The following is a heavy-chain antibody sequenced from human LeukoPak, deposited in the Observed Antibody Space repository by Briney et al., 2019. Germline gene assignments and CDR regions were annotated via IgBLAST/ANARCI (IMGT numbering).Heavy chain of an antibody. CDR2: IYTSGST. D-gene: IGHD1-20*01. Sequence: SSETLSLTCTVSGGSISSYYWSRIRQPAGKGLEWIGRIYTSGSTNYNPSLKSRVTMSVDTSKNQFSLKLSSVTPEDTAVYYCARDCSRCIYSITGFSPWGQGTLVTVSS. J-gene: IGHJ5*02. V-gene: IGHV4-4*07. CDR3: ARDCSRCIYSITGFSP. CDR1: GGSISSYY.